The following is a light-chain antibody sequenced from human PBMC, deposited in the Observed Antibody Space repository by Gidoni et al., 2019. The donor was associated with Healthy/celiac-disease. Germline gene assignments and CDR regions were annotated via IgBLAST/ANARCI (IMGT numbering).Light chain of an antibody. CDR1: QSVSSN. CDR3: QQYNNWPRT. Sequence: EIVMTQSPATLSVSPGDRATLSCRASQSVSSNLAWYQQKPGQAPRLLIYGASTSGSGSGTEFTLTISSLQSEDFAVYYCQQYNNWPRTCGQGTKLEIK. V-gene: IGKV3-15*01. CDR2: GAS. J-gene: IGKJ2*01.